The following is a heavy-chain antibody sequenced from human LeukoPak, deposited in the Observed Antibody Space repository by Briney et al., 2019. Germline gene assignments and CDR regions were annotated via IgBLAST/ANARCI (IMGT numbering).Heavy chain of an antibody. D-gene: IGHD5-18*01. CDR1: GFSLTTNGVG. CDR3: AHSEDTAMVHDAFDI. J-gene: IGHJ3*02. CDR2: IYWDGDK. Sequence: SGPTLVKPTQTLTLTCTFSGFSLTTNGVGVGWIRQPPGKALEWLALIYWDGDKRYSPSLKTRLTITKDTSKNQVVLIMTNMDPVDTATYYCAHSEDTAMVHDAFDIWGQGTMVTVSS. V-gene: IGHV2-5*02.